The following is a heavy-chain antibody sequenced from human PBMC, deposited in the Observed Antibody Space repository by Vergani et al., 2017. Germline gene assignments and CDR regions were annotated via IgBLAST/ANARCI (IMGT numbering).Heavy chain of an antibody. CDR2: INPNSGGT. V-gene: IGHV1-2*02. D-gene: IGHD3-22*01. CDR3: ASLTTNPTSYYYYYGMDV. Sequence: QVQLVQSGAEVKKPGASVKVSCKASGYTFTGYYMHWARQAPGQGLEWMGWINPNSGGTNYAQKFQGRGTMTRDPSISTAYMGLSRLRSDDTAVYYCASLTTNPTSYYYYYGMDVWGQGTTVTVSS. J-gene: IGHJ6*02. CDR1: GYTFTGYY.